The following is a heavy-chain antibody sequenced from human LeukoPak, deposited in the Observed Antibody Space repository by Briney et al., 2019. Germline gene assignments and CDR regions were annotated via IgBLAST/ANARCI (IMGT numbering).Heavy chain of an antibody. J-gene: IGHJ6*03. Sequence: GASLKISCKGSGYSFTTYWIGWVRQMPGKGLEWMGIIHPGDSDTRYSPSFQGQVTISADKSISTAYLQWSSLKASDTAMYYCARLPGYCSSTSCCAADYYYYYMDVWGKGTTVTVSS. V-gene: IGHV5-51*01. CDR2: IHPGDSDT. CDR1: GYSFTTYW. CDR3: ARLPGYCSSTSCCAADYYYYYMDV. D-gene: IGHD2-2*01.